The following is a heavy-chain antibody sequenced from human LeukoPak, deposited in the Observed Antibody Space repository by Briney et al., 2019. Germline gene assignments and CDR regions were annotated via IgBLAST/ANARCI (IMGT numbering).Heavy chain of an antibody. CDR3: ARGILGKGYFDL. Sequence: SETLSLTCVVYGGSFRDYYWSWIRQTPGEGLQWIGGIRHSGSTDFNPSLKSRVTMSIDTSKNQFSLKLTSVTAADTALYYCARGILGKGYFDLWGRDTLVTVSS. CDR1: GGSFRDYY. D-gene: IGHD3-3*01. CDR2: IRHSGST. V-gene: IGHV4-34*01. J-gene: IGHJ2*01.